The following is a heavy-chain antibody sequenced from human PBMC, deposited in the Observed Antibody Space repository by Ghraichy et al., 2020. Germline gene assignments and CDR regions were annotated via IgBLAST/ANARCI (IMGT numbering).Heavy chain of an antibody. D-gene: IGHD6-6*01. CDR1: GGSISSSSYY. Sequence: SETLSLTCTVSGGSISSSSYYWGWIRQPPGKGLEWIGSIYYSGSTYYNPSLKSRVTISVDTSKNQFSLKLSSVTAADTAVYYCAAAPDYYYYGMDVWGQGTTVTVSS. CDR2: IYYSGST. CDR3: AAAPDYYYYGMDV. J-gene: IGHJ6*02. V-gene: IGHV4-39*01.